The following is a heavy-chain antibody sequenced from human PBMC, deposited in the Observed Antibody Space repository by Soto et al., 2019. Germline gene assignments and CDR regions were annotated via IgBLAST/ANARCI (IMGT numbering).Heavy chain of an antibody. CDR2: IYYSGST. Sequence: SETLSLTCTVSGVSISSGDYYWSWIRQPPGKGLEWIGYIYYSGSTYYNPSLKSRVTISVDTSKNQFSLKLSSVTAADTAVYYCASYDYYDSSGYWPYWGQGTLVTVSS. V-gene: IGHV4-30-4*01. J-gene: IGHJ4*02. CDR1: GVSISSGDYY. CDR3: ASYDYYDSSGYWPY. D-gene: IGHD3-22*01.